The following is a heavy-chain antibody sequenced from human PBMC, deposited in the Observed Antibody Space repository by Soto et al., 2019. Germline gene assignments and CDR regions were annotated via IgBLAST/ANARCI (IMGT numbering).Heavy chain of an antibody. Sequence: GGSLRLSCAASGFTFSNAWMSWVRQAPGKGLEWVARIKTETDGGTTDYAASVKDRFTISRDDSKNTLYLQMNSLKTEDTGVYYCATARVGYWGQGTLVTVSS. V-gene: IGHV3-15*01. CDR1: GFTFSNAW. J-gene: IGHJ4*02. CDR3: ATARVGY. CDR2: IKTETDGGTT.